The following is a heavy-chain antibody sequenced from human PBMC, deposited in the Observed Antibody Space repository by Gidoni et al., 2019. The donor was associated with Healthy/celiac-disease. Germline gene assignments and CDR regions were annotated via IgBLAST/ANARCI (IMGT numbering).Heavy chain of an antibody. CDR3: AKDISPLDTAMVLDY. CDR1: GFPFDDYA. V-gene: IGHV3-9*01. D-gene: IGHD5-18*01. J-gene: IGHJ4*02. Sequence: EVQLVESGGGLVQPGRSLRLSCSSSGFPFDDYAMHWVRQAPGKGLEWVSGISWNSGSIGYADSVKGRFTISRDNAKNSLYLQMNSLRAEDTALYYCAKDISPLDTAMVLDYWGQGTLVTVSS. CDR2: ISWNSGSI.